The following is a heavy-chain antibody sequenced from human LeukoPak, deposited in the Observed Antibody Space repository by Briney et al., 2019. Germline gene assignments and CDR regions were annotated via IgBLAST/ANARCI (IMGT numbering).Heavy chain of an antibody. CDR2: IYYSGTT. Sequence: PSETLTLTCTVSGGSISGNYWSWIRQPPGTGLEWIGYIYYSGTTNYNPSLKSRVTILLDASKNQFSLKLSSVTAADTAVYYCARLQAVARTSDWFEPWGEGTVVTVSS. D-gene: IGHD6-19*01. CDR3: ARLQAVARTSDWFEP. V-gene: IGHV4-59*01. J-gene: IGHJ5*02. CDR1: GGSISGNY.